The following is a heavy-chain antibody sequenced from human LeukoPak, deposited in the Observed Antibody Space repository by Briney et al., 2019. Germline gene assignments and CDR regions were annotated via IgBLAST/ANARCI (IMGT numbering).Heavy chain of an antibody. D-gene: IGHD4-17*01. V-gene: IGHV4-31*03. CDR1: GGSMSSGGYY. CDR3: ARVLAPHYGDYERADAFDI. Sequence: LQTLSLTGTVSGGSMSSGGYYWSWIRQHPGKGLEWIGYIYYSGSTYYNPSLKSRVTISVDTSKNQFSLKLSSVTAADTAVYYCARVLAPHYGDYERADAFDIWGQGTMVTVSS. CDR2: IYYSGST. J-gene: IGHJ3*02.